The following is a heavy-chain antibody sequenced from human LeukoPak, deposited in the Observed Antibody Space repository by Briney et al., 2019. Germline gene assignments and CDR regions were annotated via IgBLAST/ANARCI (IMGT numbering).Heavy chain of an antibody. CDR2: ISYDGSNK. D-gene: IGHD4-17*01. CDR3: AKDPTRLRRSRGPNWFDP. CDR1: GFTFSSYD. Sequence: GGSLRLSCAASGFTFSSYDMHWVRQAPGKGLEWVAVISYDGSNKYYADSVKGRFTISRDNSKNTLYLQMNSLRAEDTAVYYCAKDPTRLRRSRGPNWFDPWGQGTLVTVSS. V-gene: IGHV3-30*18. J-gene: IGHJ5*02.